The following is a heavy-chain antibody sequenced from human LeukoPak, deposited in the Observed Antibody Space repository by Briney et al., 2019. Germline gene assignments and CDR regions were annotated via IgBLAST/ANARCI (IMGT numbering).Heavy chain of an antibody. CDR3: ARNPITIPSFDH. CDR1: GFTFSSYS. D-gene: IGHD2-21*01. CDR2: ISSSSSYI. Sequence: GGSLRLSCAASGFTFSSYSMNWVRQAPGKGLEWVSSISSSSSYIYYADSVKGRFTISRDNAKNSLYLQMNSLRAEDTAVYYCARNPITIPSFDHWGQGTLVTVSS. V-gene: IGHV3-21*01. J-gene: IGHJ4*02.